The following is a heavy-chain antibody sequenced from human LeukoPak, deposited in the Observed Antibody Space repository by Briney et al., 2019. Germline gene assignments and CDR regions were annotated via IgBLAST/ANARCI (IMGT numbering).Heavy chain of an antibody. J-gene: IGHJ4*02. CDR3: ARQRPFDY. Sequence: GGSLRLSCAASGFTVSSNYMSWVRQAPGKGLEWVSGIYSGGPTYFADSVKARFSISRDNSKNTLYLQMNSLRAEDTAVYYCARQRPFDYWGQGTLVTVSS. CDR2: IYSGGPT. CDR1: GFTVSSNY. V-gene: IGHV3-53*01.